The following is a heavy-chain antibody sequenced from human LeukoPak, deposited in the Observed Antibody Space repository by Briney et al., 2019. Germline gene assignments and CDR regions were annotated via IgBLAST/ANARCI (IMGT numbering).Heavy chain of an antibody. CDR2: IYYSGST. CDR3: ASGTASSWDNNGFDP. D-gene: IGHD6-13*01. V-gene: IGHV4-30-4*01. J-gene: IGHJ5*02. CDR1: GGSISSGGYS. Sequence: SETLSLTCTVSGGSISSGGYSWSWIRQPPGKGLEWIGYIYYSGSTYYNPSLKSRVTISVDTSKNQFSLKLSSVTAADTAAYYCASGTASSWDNNGFDPWGQGTLVTVSS.